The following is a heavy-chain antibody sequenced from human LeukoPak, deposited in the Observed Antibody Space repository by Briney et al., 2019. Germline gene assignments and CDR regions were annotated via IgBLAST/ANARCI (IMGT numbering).Heavy chain of an antibody. J-gene: IGHJ4*02. V-gene: IGHV3-30*18. CDR3: AKENLVVAVYFDY. CDR1: GFTFSSYA. D-gene: IGHD2-15*01. Sequence: GGSLRLSCAASGFTFSSYAMSWVRQAPGKGLEWVAVISYDGSNKYYADSVKGRFTISRDNSKNTLYLQMNSLRAEDTAVYYCAKENLVVAVYFDYWGQGTLVTVSS. CDR2: ISYDGSNK.